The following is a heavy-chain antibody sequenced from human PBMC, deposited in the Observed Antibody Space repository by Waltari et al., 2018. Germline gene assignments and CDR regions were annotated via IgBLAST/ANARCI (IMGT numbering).Heavy chain of an antibody. CDR2: IYHSGST. CDR3: AREQQLAIDY. J-gene: IGHJ4*02. CDR1: GYSISSGYY. Sequence: QVQLQESGPGLVKPSETLSLTCAVSGYSISSGYYWGWIRQPPGKGLEWIGSIYHSGSTYYTPSLKSRVTISVDTSKNQFSLKLSSVTAADTAVYYCAREQQLAIDYWGQGTLVTVSS. V-gene: IGHV4-38-2*02. D-gene: IGHD6-13*01.